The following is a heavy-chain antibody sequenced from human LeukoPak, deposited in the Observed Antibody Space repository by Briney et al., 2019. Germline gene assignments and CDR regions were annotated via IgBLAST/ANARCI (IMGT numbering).Heavy chain of an antibody. CDR1: GFTFSSYS. D-gene: IGHD6-13*01. V-gene: IGHV3-21*01. CDR3: ARDRTSSSSWYSIGYYYYYMDV. CDR2: ISSSSRYI. J-gene: IGHJ6*03. Sequence: GGSLRLSCAASGFTFSSYSTNWVRQAPGKGLEWVSSISSSSRYIYYADSVKGRFTISRDNAKNSLYLQMNSLRAEDTAVYYCARDRTSSSSWYSIGYYYYYMDVWGKGTTVTVSS.